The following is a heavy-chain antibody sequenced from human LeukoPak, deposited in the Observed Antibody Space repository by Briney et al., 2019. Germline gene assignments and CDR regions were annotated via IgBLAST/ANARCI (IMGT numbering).Heavy chain of an antibody. J-gene: IGHJ6*03. V-gene: IGHV4-59*01. D-gene: IGHD3-3*01. Sequence: SETLSLTCTVSGGSFTNYYWSWIRQPPGGGLDWIGHIYYSGSTKYNPSFQSRVTILLDTSTNQFSLKLSSVTTADTAVYYCARIATTRDFWNGHSYYVDVWGKGTTITVSS. CDR3: ARIATTRDFWNGHSYYVDV. CDR2: IYYSGST. CDR1: GGSFTNYY.